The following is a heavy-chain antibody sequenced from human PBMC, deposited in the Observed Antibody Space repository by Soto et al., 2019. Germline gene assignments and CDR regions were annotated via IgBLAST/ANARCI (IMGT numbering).Heavy chain of an antibody. CDR1: GRPISSYY. D-gene: IGHD3-9*01. CDR2: IYYSGST. CDR3: ARTYYDILTGYFPNWFDP. J-gene: IGHJ5*02. Sequence: SETLSLTCTVSGRPISSYYWSWIRQPPGKGLEWIGYIYYSGSTNYNPSLKSRVTISVDTSKNQFSLKLSSVTAADTAVYYCARTYYDILTGYFPNWFDPWGQGTLVTVS. V-gene: IGHV4-59*01.